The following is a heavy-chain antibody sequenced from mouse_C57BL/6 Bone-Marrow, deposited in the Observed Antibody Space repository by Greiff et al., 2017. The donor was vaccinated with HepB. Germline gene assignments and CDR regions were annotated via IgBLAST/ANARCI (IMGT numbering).Heavy chain of an antibody. CDR3: ARYYDYDDAMDY. Sequence: QVQLQQSGPELVKPGASVKISCKASGYAFSSSWMNWVKQRPGKGLEWIGRIYPGDGDTNYNGKFKGKATLTADKSSSTAYMQLSSLTSEDSAVYFGARYYDYDDAMDYWGQGTSVTVSS. D-gene: IGHD2-4*01. V-gene: IGHV1-82*01. CDR1: GYAFSSSW. CDR2: IYPGDGDT. J-gene: IGHJ4*01.